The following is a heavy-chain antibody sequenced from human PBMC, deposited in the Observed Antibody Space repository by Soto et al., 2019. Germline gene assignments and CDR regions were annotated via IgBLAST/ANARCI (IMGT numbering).Heavy chain of an antibody. Sequence: SETLSLTCAVYGGSFSCYYWSWIRQPPGKGLEWIGEINHSGSTNYNPSLKSRVTISVDTSKNQFSLKLSSVTAADTAVYYCATPGGYSGSANYFDYWGQGTLVTVSS. D-gene: IGHD5-12*01. CDR2: INHSGST. CDR1: GGSFSCYY. J-gene: IGHJ4*02. CDR3: ATPGGYSGSANYFDY. V-gene: IGHV4-34*01.